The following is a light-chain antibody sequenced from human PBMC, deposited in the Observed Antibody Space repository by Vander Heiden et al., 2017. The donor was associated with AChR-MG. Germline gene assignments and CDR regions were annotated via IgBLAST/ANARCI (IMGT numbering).Light chain of an antibody. J-gene: IGKJ1*01. CDR2: AAS. CDR3: QQSSSTPRT. CDR1: QSIRTS. V-gene: IGKV1-39*01. Sequence: IQMTHSPSSLSASVGDSVTITCRASQSIRTSLNWYQHKPGKAPKLLIYAASSLQSGVPSRFSGDGSGTEFTLTISSLQPEDFATYYCQQSSSTPRTFGQGTKV.